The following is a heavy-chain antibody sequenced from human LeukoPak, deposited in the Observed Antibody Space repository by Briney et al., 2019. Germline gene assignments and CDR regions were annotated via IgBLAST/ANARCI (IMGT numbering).Heavy chain of an antibody. J-gene: IGHJ5*02. V-gene: IGHV4-59*01. Sequence: PSETLSLTCTVSGVSISSYYWSWIRQPPGKGLEWIGYIYYSGSTNYNPSLKSRVTISVDTSKNQFSLKLSSVTAADTAVYYCARVSGYGDYEGGWFDPWGQGTLVTVSS. CDR3: ARVSGYGDYEGGWFDP. CDR1: GVSISSYY. D-gene: IGHD4-17*01. CDR2: IYYSGST.